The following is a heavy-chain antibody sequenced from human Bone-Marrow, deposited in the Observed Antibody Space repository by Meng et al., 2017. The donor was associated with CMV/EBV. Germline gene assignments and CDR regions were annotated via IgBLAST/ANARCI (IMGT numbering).Heavy chain of an antibody. CDR3: ARVGIQLWLLSPTRGMDV. D-gene: IGHD5-18*01. Sequence: ASVKVSCKASGYTFTSHGISWVRQAPGQGLEWMGWSSAYNGNTNYAQKLQGRVTMTTDTSTSTAYMELRSLRSDDTAVYYCARVGIQLWLLSPTRGMDVWGQGTTVTVSS. J-gene: IGHJ6*02. CDR2: SSAYNGNT. V-gene: IGHV1-18*01. CDR1: GYTFTSHG.